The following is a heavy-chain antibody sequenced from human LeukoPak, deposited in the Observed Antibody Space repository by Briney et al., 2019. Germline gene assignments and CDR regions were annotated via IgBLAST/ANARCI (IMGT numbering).Heavy chain of an antibody. D-gene: IGHD1-26*01. CDR1: GFTFSTYW. CDR2: IKGDESAR. J-gene: IGHJ4*02. Sequence: GGSLRLSCAASGFTFSTYWMAWVRQAPGKGLEWVANIKGDESARHQADSVKGRFTISRDNAKKSVYLQMSSLRGEDTAVYYCARDVGGSLDYWGQGTLVAVSP. CDR3: ARDVGGSLDY. V-gene: IGHV3-7*01.